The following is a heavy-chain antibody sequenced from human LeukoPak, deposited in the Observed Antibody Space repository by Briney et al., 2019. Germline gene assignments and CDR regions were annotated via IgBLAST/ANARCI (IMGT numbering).Heavy chain of an antibody. CDR2: INHSGST. CDR3: ARGLRQQGP. J-gene: IGHJ5*02. CDR1: VGSFSGYY. D-gene: IGHD6-13*01. Sequence: SETLSLTCAVYVGSFSGYYWSWIRQPPGKGLEWIGEINHSGSTNYNPSLKSRVTISVDTSKSQFSLKLSSVTAADTAVYYCARGLRQQGPWGQGTLVTVSS. V-gene: IGHV4-34*01.